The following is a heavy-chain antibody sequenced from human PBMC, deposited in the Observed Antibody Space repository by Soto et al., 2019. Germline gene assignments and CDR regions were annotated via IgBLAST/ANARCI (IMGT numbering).Heavy chain of an antibody. V-gene: IGHV1-69*19. D-gene: IGHD1-1*01. J-gene: IGHJ4*02. Sequence: QVQLVQSGAEVKKPGSSVKVSCKASGGTFRSYAISWVRQAPGQGLAWMGGIIPIFGTTNYALDFQGRVTITADDSATTVYMELSSLRSEDTGMYFCARGGDGDNSWSFDYWGQGTLVTVSS. CDR1: GGTFRSYA. CDR3: ARGGDGDNSWSFDY. CDR2: IIPIFGTT.